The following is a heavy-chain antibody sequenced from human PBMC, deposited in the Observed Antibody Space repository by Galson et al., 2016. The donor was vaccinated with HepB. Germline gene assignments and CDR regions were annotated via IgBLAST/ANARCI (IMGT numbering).Heavy chain of an antibody. CDR2: IPYSGTT. CDR3: AREHCTGGVCYSSPWYYGMDV. V-gene: IGHV4-31*03. J-gene: IGHJ6*02. D-gene: IGHD2-8*02. Sequence: TLSLTCTVSGGSISSGFYYWGWIRQLPGKGLEWIGYIPYSGTTYYNQPLQSRGTISADTSKKQFSLMLSTVPAADTAVYFCAREHCTGGVCYSSPWYYGMDVWGQGTTVTVSS. CDR1: GGSISSGFYY.